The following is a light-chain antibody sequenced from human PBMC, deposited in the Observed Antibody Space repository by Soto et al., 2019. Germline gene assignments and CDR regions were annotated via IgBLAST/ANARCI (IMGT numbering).Light chain of an antibody. CDR2: EVS. CDR3: AAWDDSLSGEV. J-gene: IGLJ1*01. V-gene: IGLV2-14*01. Sequence: QSALTQPASVSGSPGQSITISCTGTSSDVGGYNYVSWYQQHPGKAPKLMIYEVSNRPSGVSNRFSGSKSGNTASLTISGLQAEDEADYYCAAWDDSLSGEVFGTGIKVTVL. CDR1: SSDVGGYNY.